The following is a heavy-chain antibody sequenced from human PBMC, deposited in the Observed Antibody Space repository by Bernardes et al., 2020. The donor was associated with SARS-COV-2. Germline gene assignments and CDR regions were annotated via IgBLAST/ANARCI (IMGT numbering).Heavy chain of an antibody. CDR3: ARLLRSANDYDYYFDY. J-gene: IGHJ4*02. CDR1: GYTFTSYW. CDR2: IYPGDSES. D-gene: IGHD4-17*01. Sequence: GESLKISCKGSGYTFTSYWIGWVRQMSGKGLEWMGIIYPGDSESTYSPSFQGHVTISADRSTSTAYLQWSSLEASDTGLYYCARLLRSANDYDYYFDYWGQGTLVTVTS. V-gene: IGHV5-51*01.